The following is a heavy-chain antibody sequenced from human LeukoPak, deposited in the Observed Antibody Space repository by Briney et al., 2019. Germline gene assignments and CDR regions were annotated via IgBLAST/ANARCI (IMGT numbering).Heavy chain of an antibody. D-gene: IGHD5-24*01. Sequence: SVKVSCKASGGSFTSSTFSWVRQAPGQGLEWMGRILPILGIVNYAEKFHGRVSITADKSTSTVYMELSSLRSEDTAVYYCEREETAKALGWFDPWGQGTPVTVSS. V-gene: IGHV1-69*04. J-gene: IGHJ5*02. CDR1: GGSFTSST. CDR2: ILPILGIV. CDR3: EREETAKALGWFDP.